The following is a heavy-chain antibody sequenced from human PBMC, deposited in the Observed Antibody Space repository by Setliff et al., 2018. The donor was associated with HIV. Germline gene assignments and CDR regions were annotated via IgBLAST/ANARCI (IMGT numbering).Heavy chain of an antibody. CDR2: ITSSRDYT. D-gene: IGHD6-13*01. V-gene: IGHV3-11*06. J-gene: IGHJ4*02. CDR3: VRVYRAGSWDY. Sequence: GGSLRLSCAASGFTFSNYYMSWIRQAPGKGLEFISYITSSRDYTKYADSVKGRFTISRDNAKDSLYLQMNSLRAEDTAVYYCVRVYRAGSWDYWGQGTLVTVSS. CDR1: GFTFSNYY.